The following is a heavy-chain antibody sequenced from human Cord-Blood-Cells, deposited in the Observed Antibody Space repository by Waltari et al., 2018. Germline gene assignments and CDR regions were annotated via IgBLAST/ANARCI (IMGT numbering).Heavy chain of an antibody. J-gene: IGHJ3*02. CDR3: ARPSGSYSDAFDI. V-gene: IGHV5-51*01. Sequence: EVPLAQSGAAVQKHWVSLTISCKGSGYSLTSYCIGWVRQMPGKGLEWMGIIYPGDSDTRYSPSFQGQVTISADKSISTAYLQWSSLKASDTAMYYCARPSGSYSDAFDIWGQGTMVTVSS. CDR1: GYSLTSYC. CDR2: IYPGDSDT. D-gene: IGHD1-26*01.